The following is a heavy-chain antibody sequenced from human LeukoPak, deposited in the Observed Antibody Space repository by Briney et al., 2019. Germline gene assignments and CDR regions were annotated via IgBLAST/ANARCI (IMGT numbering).Heavy chain of an antibody. V-gene: IGHV3-23*01. J-gene: IGHJ4*02. CDR2: ISGSGGST. Sequence: GGSLRLSCAASGFTVSTNYMSWVRLAPGKGLEWVSAISGSGGSTYYADSVKGRFTISRDNSKNTLYLQMNSLRAEDTAVYYCAKDLYGNRLPEGVDYWGQGTLVTVSS. CDR1: GFTVSTNY. CDR3: AKDLYGNRLPEGVDY. D-gene: IGHD2/OR15-2a*01.